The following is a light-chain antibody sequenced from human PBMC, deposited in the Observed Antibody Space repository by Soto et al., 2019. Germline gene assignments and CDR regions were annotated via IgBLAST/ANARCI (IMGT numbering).Light chain of an antibody. CDR1: SSDVGGYNY. CDR3: SSYAGSSNV. V-gene: IGLV2-8*01. CDR2: EVN. J-gene: IGLJ1*01. Sequence: QSALTQPPSASGSPGQSVAISCTGTSSDVGGYNYVSWYQQHPGKAPKLMIYEVNKRPSGVPDRFAGSKCGNTASLTVSGLQAEDEADYYCSSYAGSSNVFGTGTKLTVL.